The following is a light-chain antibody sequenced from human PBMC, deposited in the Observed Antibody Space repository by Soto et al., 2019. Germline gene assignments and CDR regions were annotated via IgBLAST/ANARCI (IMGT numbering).Light chain of an antibody. V-gene: IGKV3-15*01. J-gene: IGKJ5*01. CDR3: QQYDNWPIT. Sequence: EIVMTQSPATLSVSPGARVTLSCRASQSVSSYLAWYQQKPGQAPRLLIYGASTGATGIPARFSGSGSGTEFTLTISSLQSEDFAVYYCQQYDNWPITFGQGTRLEIK. CDR2: GAS. CDR1: QSVSSY.